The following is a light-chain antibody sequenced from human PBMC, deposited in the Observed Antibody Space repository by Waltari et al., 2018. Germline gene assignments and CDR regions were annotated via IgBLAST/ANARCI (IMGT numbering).Light chain of an antibody. CDR1: TAAVTSDHF. CDR2: DTN. CDR3: LLSYSGAWV. V-gene: IGLV7-46*01. J-gene: IGLJ3*02. Sequence: QAVVTQEPSLTVSPGGTVTLTCGSSTAAVTSDHFANWLQQKPGQTPKTLIYDTNKRHSWTPARFSGSLLGGTTALTLSGAQPEDEADYYCLLSYSGAWVFGGGTKLTVL.